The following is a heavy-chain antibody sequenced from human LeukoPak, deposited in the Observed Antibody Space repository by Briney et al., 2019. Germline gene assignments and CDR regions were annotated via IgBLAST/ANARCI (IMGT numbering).Heavy chain of an antibody. CDR3: ARPSLNTGSYFGY. V-gene: IGHV3-7*01. J-gene: IGHJ4*02. D-gene: IGHD1-26*01. CDR1: GFSFSNYW. CDR2: IKQDGSEI. Sequence: GGSLTLSCEASGFSFSNYWMSWVRQAPGKGLEWVANIKQDGSEIYYVDSVRGRFTISRDNAKNSLYLQMNSLRAEDTAVYYCARPSLNTGSYFGYWGQGILVSVSS.